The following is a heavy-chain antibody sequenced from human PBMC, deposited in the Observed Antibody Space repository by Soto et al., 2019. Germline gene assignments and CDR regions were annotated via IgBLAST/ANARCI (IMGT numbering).Heavy chain of an antibody. V-gene: IGHV4-39*01. D-gene: IGHD3-22*01. CDR2: VYYSGST. CDR1: GGSISSSSSY. CDR3: ARHLDYYDSSSYFDF. J-gene: IGHJ4*02. Sequence: SETVSLTXTVSGGSISSSSSYWGWIRQPPGKGLEWIATVYYSGSTYYNPSLKSRVTISVDTSTNQFSLWLNSVTAADTAVYYCARHLDYYDSSSYFDFWGQGTLVTVSS.